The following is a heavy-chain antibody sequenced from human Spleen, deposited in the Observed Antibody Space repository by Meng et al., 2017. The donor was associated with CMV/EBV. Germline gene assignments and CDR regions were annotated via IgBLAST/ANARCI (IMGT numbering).Heavy chain of an antibody. Sequence: GESLKISCTASGFTFSTCAMHWVRQAPGKGLEWVAVISYDGSNKYYADSVKGRFTISRDNAKNSLYLQMNSLRAEDTAVYYCARVDTAMVTYHYYYGMDVWGQGTTVTVSS. J-gene: IGHJ6*02. CDR2: ISYDGSNK. V-gene: IGHV3-30*04. CDR1: GFTFSTCA. D-gene: IGHD5-18*01. CDR3: ARVDTAMVTYHYYYGMDV.